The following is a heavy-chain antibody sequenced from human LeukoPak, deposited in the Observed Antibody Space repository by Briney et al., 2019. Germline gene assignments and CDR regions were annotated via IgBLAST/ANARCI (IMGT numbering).Heavy chain of an antibody. J-gene: IGHJ4*02. CDR1: GGSIDNSSYS. V-gene: IGHV4-39*01. Sequence: PSETLSLTCTVSGGSIDNSSYSYWGWVRQPPGKGLEWIGNIYYSGYTYYNPSLKSRVTISADTSKNQFSLRVNSVTAADTAVYFCARLRPSITMIGGYFDYWGQGSLVTVSS. CDR2: IYYSGYT. D-gene: IGHD3-22*01. CDR3: ARLRPSITMIGGYFDY.